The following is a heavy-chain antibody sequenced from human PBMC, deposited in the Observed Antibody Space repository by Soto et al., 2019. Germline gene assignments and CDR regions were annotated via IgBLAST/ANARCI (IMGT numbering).Heavy chain of an antibody. V-gene: IGHV3-11*06. J-gene: IGHJ4*02. Sequence: PGGSLRLSCAASGFTFSDYYMSWIRQAPGKGLEWVSYISSSSGYTNYADSVKGRFTISRDNAKNSLYLQMNSLRDEDTAVYYCAKEYGRLDYWGQGTLVTVSS. CDR1: GFTFSDYY. CDR3: AKEYGRLDY. D-gene: IGHD4-17*01. CDR2: ISSSSGYT.